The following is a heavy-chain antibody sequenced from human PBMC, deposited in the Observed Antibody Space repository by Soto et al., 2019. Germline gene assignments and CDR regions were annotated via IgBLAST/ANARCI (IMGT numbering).Heavy chain of an antibody. CDR2: IHYSGST. Sequence: PXATLSLTCTVSGGPISGYYLSGVRQPPGKGLEWIGYIHYSGSTKYNPPLKSRVTMSVDTSKNQFSLSLISLTAADTAVYYCARYTDTYYSYWGQGTPVTVSS. J-gene: IGHJ4*02. CDR1: GGPISGYY. V-gene: IGHV4-59*01. CDR3: ARYTDTYYSY. D-gene: IGHD1-26*01.